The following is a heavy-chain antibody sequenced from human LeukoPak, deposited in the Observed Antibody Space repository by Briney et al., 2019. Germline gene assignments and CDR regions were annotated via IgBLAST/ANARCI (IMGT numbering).Heavy chain of an antibody. D-gene: IGHD3-10*01. CDR1: GYTFTGYY. Sequence: GTSVTVSCQASGYTFTGYYLHWVRQAPGQGLEWMGWINPNSGGTNYAQKFQGRVTMTRDTSISTAYKELSRLRSDDTALYYCARVGPYYYGSGSSYFDYWGQGTLVTVSS. V-gene: IGHV1-2*02. J-gene: IGHJ4*02. CDR2: INPNSGGT. CDR3: ARVGPYYYGSGSSYFDY.